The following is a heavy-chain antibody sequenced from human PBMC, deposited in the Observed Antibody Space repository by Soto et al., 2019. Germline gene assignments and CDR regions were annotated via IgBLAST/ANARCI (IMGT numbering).Heavy chain of an antibody. Sequence: GGSLRLSCAVSGFTFSDYGMHWVRQAPGKGLEWVAVMSYAGTYKYYADSVKGRFTISRDLSGNTLFLQMNSLRLEDTAVYFCAKEVYPRTVLDSSSPWGDYWGQGTLVTVS. CDR2: MSYAGTYK. CDR1: GFTFSDYG. J-gene: IGHJ4*02. D-gene: IGHD6-6*01. V-gene: IGHV3-30*18. CDR3: AKEVYPRTVLDSSSPWGDY.